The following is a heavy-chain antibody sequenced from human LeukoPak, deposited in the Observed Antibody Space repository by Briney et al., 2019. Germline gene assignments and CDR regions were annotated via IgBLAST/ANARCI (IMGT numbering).Heavy chain of an antibody. CDR2: IFYSGNT. D-gene: IGHD6-19*01. CDR1: GASVSSGSYY. J-gene: IGHJ4*02. Sequence: SETLSLTCTVSGASVSSGSYYWSWIRQPPGKGLEWIGHIFYSGNTNYNPSLKSRVTISVDTSKNQFSLKLSSVTAADTAVYYCARGRNSGWFGSWGQGTLVTVSS. CDR3: ARGRNSGWFGS. V-gene: IGHV4-61*01.